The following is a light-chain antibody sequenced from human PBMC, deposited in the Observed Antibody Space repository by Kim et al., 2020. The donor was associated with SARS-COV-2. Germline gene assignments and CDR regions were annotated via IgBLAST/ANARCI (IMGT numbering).Light chain of an antibody. CDR2: RNS. CDR1: PSNIGSNY. V-gene: IGLV1-47*01. J-gene: IGLJ7*01. CDR3: AAWDDDLSGVL. Sequence: GQRITISCSGNPSNIGSNYVSWFQHLPGTAPRLLIHRNSQRPSGVPDRFSGSKSATSASLAISGLRSEDEADYYCAAWDDDLSGVLFGGGTQLTVL.